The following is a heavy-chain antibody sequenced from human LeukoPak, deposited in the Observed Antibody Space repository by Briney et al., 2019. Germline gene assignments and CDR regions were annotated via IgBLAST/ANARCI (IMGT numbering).Heavy chain of an antibody. CDR3: AWTTPDYDFWSGPVPYMDV. CDR1: GFTVSRNY. Sequence: GGSLRLSCAASGFTVSRNYMGWVRQAPGKGLEWVSVFYSGGSTYYADSVKGRFTISRDNSKNTLYLQMNSLRAEDTAVYYCAWTTPDYDFWSGPVPYMDVWGKGTTVTVSS. V-gene: IGHV3-66*01. D-gene: IGHD3-3*01. J-gene: IGHJ6*03. CDR2: FYSGGST.